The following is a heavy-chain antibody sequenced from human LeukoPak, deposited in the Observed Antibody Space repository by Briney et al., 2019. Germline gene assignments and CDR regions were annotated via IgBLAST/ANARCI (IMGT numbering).Heavy chain of an antibody. V-gene: IGHV3-21*01. D-gene: IGHD2-15*01. J-gene: IGHJ4*02. CDR1: GFTFSSYA. Sequence: GGSLRLSCAASGFTFSSYAMNWVRQAPGEGLEWVSFISGSSSHIYYADSVKGQFTISRDNAKNSLYLQMNSLRAEDTAVYSCVRGYCSGGSCYSLIGYWGQGTLVTVSS. CDR3: VRGYCSGGSCYSLIGY. CDR2: ISGSSSHI.